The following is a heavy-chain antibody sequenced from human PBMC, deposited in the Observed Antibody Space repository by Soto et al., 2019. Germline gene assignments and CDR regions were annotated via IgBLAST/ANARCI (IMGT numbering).Heavy chain of an antibody. CDR1: GLTVTGKKY. V-gene: IGHV3-53*01. Sequence: DVQLVESGGGLIQPGGSLRLSCEASGLTVTGKKYVAWVRQAPGKGLEWVSGVYDTDGIYYADSVKGRFTSSRDNSKTIDYLEMNSLTPDDTAVYYCATWRLREHAYDIWGLGTTVTVSS. J-gene: IGHJ3*02. D-gene: IGHD4-17*01. CDR3: ATWRLREHAYDI. CDR2: VYDTDGI.